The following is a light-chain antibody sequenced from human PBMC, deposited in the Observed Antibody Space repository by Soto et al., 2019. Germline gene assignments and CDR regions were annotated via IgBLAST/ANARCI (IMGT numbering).Light chain of an antibody. J-gene: IGKJ2*01. CDR2: AAS. Sequence: DTQMTQSPSSLSASVGDIVTITCRASQSVGSLLNWFQQKPGKAPKLLIYAASTLQSGAPSRFSGSGAGTDFTLIISSLQPEDFATYYCQQSYSLPYTFGQGTKLEI. CDR1: QSVGSL. V-gene: IGKV1-39*01. CDR3: QQSYSLPYT.